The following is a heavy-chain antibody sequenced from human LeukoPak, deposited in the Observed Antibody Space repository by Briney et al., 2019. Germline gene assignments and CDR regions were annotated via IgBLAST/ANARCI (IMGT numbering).Heavy chain of an antibody. CDR2: IRNKANSYTT. J-gene: IGHJ4*02. CDR3: AQSGSYAAFDY. Sequence: GALRLSCAASGFTFSDHYMDWVRQAAGKGLEWVGRIRNKANSYTTEYATSVKGRFTISRDDSKNPLYLQMNSLKTEDTAVYYCAQSGSYAAFDYWGQGTLVTVSS. D-gene: IGHD3-16*01. CDR1: GFTFSDHY. V-gene: IGHV3-72*01.